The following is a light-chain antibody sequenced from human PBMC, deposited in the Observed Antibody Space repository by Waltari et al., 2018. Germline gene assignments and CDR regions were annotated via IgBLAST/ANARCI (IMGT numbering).Light chain of an antibody. CDR2: DAS. CDR3: QQRTNWPLT. V-gene: IGKV3-11*01. J-gene: IGKJ4*01. Sequence: EIVLTQSPATLSLSPGERATLSCRASQSVNYFLAWFQQKPGQAPRLLIYDASNRATGIPARFSGSGSGTDFNLTISSLEPEDFAVYYCQQRTNWPLTFGGGTKVEIK. CDR1: QSVNYF.